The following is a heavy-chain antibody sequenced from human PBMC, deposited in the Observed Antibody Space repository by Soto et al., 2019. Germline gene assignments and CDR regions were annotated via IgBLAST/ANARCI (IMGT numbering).Heavy chain of an antibody. J-gene: IGHJ4*02. CDR3: TSPLRFLEWLPWG. D-gene: IGHD3-3*01. CDR1: GFTFSGSA. V-gene: IGHV3-73*02. Sequence: EVQLVESGGGLVQPGGSLKLSCAASGFTFSGSAMHWVRQASGKGLEWVGRSRSKANSYATAYAASVKGRFTISRDDSKNTAYLQMNSLKTEDTAVYYCTSPLRFLEWLPWGWGQGTLVTVSS. CDR2: SRSKANSYAT.